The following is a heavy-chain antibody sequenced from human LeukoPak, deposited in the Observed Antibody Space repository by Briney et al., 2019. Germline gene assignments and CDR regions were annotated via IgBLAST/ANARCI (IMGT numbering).Heavy chain of an antibody. Sequence: GGSLRLSCAASGFTFSSYWMHWVRQVPGKGLVWVSRINSDGSSTTYADSVKGRFTISRDNSKNTVYLQMNSLRAEDTAVYFCARASTTVPNLLDNWGQGTLVTVSS. CDR1: GFTFSSYW. J-gene: IGHJ4*02. V-gene: IGHV3-74*01. D-gene: IGHD4-17*01. CDR3: ARASTTVPNLLDN. CDR2: INSDGSST.